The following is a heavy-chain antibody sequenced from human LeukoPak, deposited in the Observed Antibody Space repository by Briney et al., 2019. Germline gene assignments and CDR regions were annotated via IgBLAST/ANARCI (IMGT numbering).Heavy chain of an antibody. CDR3: ARQSLQGDWFDP. Sequence: SETLSLTCTVSGGSISSYYWSWIRQPPGKGLEWIGYIYYSGSTNYNPSLKSRLTISVDTSKNQFSLKLSSVTAADTAVYYCARQSLQGDWFDPWGQGTLVTVSS. V-gene: IGHV4-59*01. J-gene: IGHJ5*02. CDR2: IYYSGST. CDR1: GGSISSYY. D-gene: IGHD4-11*01.